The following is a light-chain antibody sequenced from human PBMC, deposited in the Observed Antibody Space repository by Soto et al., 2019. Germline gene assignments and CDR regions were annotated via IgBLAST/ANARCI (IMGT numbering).Light chain of an antibody. J-gene: IGLJ7*01. CDR1: SSDIGAYDY. CDR2: DVS. Sequence: QSALTQPASLSGSPGQSITISCTGTSSDIGAYDYVSWYQQHPGKAPKLMLYDVSDRPSGVPDRFSGSKSGKTASLSISGLQADDEAEYYCCSYAGTYTWVFGGGTQLTVL. CDR3: CSYAGTYTWV. V-gene: IGLV2-11*01.